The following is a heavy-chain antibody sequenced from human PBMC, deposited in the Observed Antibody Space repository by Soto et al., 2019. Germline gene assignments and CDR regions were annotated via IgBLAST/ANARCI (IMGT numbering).Heavy chain of an antibody. V-gene: IGHV1-8*01. D-gene: IGHD6-19*01. CDR1: GYTFTSYD. Sequence: ASVKVSCKASGYTFTSYDINWVRQATGQGLEWMGWMNPNSGNTGYAQKFQGRVTMTRNTSISTAYMELSSLRSEDTAVYYCARWVGPIAVAGPSHYYYGMDVWGQGTTVTVSS. CDR2: MNPNSGNT. J-gene: IGHJ6*02. CDR3: ARWVGPIAVAGPSHYYYGMDV.